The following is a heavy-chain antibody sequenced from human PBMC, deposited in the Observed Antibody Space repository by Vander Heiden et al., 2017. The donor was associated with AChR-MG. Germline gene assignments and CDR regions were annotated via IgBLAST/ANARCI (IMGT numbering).Heavy chain of an antibody. D-gene: IGHD6-19*01. CDR3: ARGPRGAVAGTWGPFDY. CDR1: GSTSSSYA. J-gene: IGHJ4*02. CDR2: ISYDGSNK. V-gene: IGHV3-30-3*01. Sequence: QVQLVESGGGVVQPGRSLRLSCAAPGSTSSSYAMHWVRQAPGKGLEWVAVISYDGSNKYYADSVKGRFTISRDNSKNTLYLQMNSLRAEDTAVYYCARGPRGAVAGTWGPFDYWGQGTLVTVSS.